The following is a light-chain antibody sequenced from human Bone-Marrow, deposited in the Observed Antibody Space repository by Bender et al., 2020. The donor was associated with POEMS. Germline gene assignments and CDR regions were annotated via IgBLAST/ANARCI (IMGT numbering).Light chain of an antibody. CDR1: ALPNQY. Sequence: SYELIQAPSVSVSPGQTARITCSGDALPNQYAFWYQQRPGQAPVLLIYKDNERASGIPERFSGSRSGTTVTLTISGVQAEDEADYYCQSTDSTDTYWVFGGGTKLTVL. CDR3: QSTDSTDTYWV. CDR2: KDN. J-gene: IGLJ3*02. V-gene: IGLV3-25*03.